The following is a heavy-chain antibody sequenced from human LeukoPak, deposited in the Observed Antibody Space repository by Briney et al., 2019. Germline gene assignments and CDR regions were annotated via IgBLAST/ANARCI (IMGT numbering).Heavy chain of an antibody. CDR1: GFTFSSHW. J-gene: IGHJ4*02. CDR3: ARESASGGWGDY. D-gene: IGHD6-19*01. Sequence: PGGSLRLSCAASGFTFSSHWMSWVRQALGKGLEWVANIKQDGSEKYYVDSVKGRFTISRDNAKNSLYLQMNSLRAEDTAVYYCARESASGGWGDYWGQGTLVTVSS. CDR2: IKQDGSEK. V-gene: IGHV3-7*01.